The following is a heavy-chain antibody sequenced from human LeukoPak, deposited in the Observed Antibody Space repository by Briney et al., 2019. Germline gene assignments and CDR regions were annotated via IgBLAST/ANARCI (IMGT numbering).Heavy chain of an antibody. D-gene: IGHD3-10*01. J-gene: IGHJ6*04. CDR1: GFTVSSNY. CDR2: IYSGGST. V-gene: IGHV3-53*01. CDR3: ARAPGMVRGVSYYYYGMDV. Sequence: GGSLRLSCAASGFTVSSNYMSWVRQAPGKGLEWVSVIYSGGSTYYADSVKGQFTISRDNSKNTLYLQMNSLRAEDTAVYYCARAPGMVRGVSYYYYGMDVWGKGTTVTVSS.